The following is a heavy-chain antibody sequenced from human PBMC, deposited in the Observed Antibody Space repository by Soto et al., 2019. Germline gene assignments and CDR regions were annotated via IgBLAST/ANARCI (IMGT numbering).Heavy chain of an antibody. CDR2: IYYSGST. J-gene: IGHJ6*01. CDR3: ARALPVGYCSGGSCYHPIYGMDV. CDR1: GGSISSYY. V-gene: IGHV4-59*01. D-gene: IGHD2-15*01. Sequence: SETLGLSSTLSGGSISSYYWSWIRQPPGKGLDLIGYIYYSGSTNYNPSLKSRVTISVDTSKNQFSLKLSSVTAAETAVYYCARALPVGYCSGGSCYHPIYGMDVWGQGTTVTVSS.